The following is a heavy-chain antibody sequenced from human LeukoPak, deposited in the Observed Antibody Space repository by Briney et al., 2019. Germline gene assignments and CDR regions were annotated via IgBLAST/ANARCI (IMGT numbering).Heavy chain of an antibody. J-gene: IGHJ4*02. CDR3: PLTWIQLWLPFAY. D-gene: IGHD5-18*01. V-gene: IGHV3-23*01. CDR2: ISGSGGST. CDR1: GFTFSSYA. Sequence: QPGGSLRLSCAASGFTFSSYAMSWVRQAPGKGLEWVSAISGSGGSTYYADSVKGRFTISRDNSKNTLYLQMNSLRAEDTAVYYCPLTWIQLWLPFAYWGQGTLVTVSS.